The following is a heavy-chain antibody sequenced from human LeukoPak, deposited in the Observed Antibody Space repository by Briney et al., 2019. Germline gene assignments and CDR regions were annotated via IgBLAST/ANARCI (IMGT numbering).Heavy chain of an antibody. V-gene: IGHV1-18*01. CDR2: ISAYNGNT. J-gene: IGHJ4*02. Sequence: ASVKVSCKASGYTFTSYGITWVRQAPGQGLELMGWISAYNGNTNYAQKFQDRVTMTTDTSTSTAYMELRSLRSDDTAMYYCARVLGIQLWGSSDYWGQGTLVTVSS. CDR3: ARVLGIQLWGSSDY. CDR1: GYTFTSYG. D-gene: IGHD5-18*01.